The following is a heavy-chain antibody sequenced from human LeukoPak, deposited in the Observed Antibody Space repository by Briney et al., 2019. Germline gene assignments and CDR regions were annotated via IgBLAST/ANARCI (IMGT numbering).Heavy chain of an antibody. D-gene: IGHD6-13*01. CDR2: IYYSGST. V-gene: IGHV4-59*01. Sequence: SSETLSLTCTVSGGSISSYYWSWTRQPPGKGLEWIGYIYYSGSTNYNPSLKSRVTISVDTSKNQFSLKLNSVTAADTAVYYCARGESSPPSYYYYYMDVWGKGTTVTVSS. J-gene: IGHJ6*03. CDR1: GGSISSYY. CDR3: ARGESSPPSYYYYYMDV.